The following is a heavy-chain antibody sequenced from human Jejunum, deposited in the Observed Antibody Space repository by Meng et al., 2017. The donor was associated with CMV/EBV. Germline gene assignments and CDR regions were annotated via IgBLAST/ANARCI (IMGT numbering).Heavy chain of an antibody. CDR3: TRDYSGNWAIDY. J-gene: IGHJ4*02. CDR1: RYTFTAYW. V-gene: IGHV1-2*02. CDR2: IHTNAGTI. D-gene: IGHD4-23*01. Sequence: KASRYTFTAYWTHWVRQAPGQGLKGMGRIHTNAGTIEYAQKFKGRVTMTRDTSISTVYMDLSSLTSDDTAVYYCTRDYSGNWAIDYWGQGTLVTVSS.